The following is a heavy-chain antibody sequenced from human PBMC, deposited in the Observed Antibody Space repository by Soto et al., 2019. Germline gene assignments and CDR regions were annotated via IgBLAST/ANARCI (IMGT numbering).Heavy chain of an antibody. CDR2: INPNSGGT. V-gene: IGHV1-2*04. Sequence: QVQLVQSGAEVKKPGASVKVSCKASGYTFTGYYMHWVRQAPGQGLEWMVWINPNSGGTNYAQQFQGWVTMTRDTSISTADMELSRLRSDDTAVYDCARALTGGMSRYWFDPWGQGTLVTVSS. D-gene: IGHD2-2*01. CDR3: ARALTGGMSRYWFDP. J-gene: IGHJ5*02. CDR1: GYTFTGYY.